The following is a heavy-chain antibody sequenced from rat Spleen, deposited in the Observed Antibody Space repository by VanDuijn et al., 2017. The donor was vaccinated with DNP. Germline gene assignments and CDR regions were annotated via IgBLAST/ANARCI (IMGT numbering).Heavy chain of an antibody. CDR2: ISYDGGSS. D-gene: IGHD4-3*01. Sequence: EVQLVESGGDLVQPGRSLKLFCAASGFTFSDYYMAWVRQAPTKGLEWVAYISYDGGSSYNGDSVKGRFTISRDNAKNTLYLQMNSLRSEDMATYYCVRWNSGHFDYWGQGVMVPVSS. CDR1: GFTFSDYY. J-gene: IGHJ2*01. CDR3: VRWNSGHFDY. V-gene: IGHV5-22*01.